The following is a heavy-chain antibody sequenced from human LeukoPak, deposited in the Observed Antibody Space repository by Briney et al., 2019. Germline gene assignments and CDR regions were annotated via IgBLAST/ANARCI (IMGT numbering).Heavy chain of an antibody. CDR3: ARDLSTVAQTY. CDR1: GSTFSSYS. J-gene: IGHJ4*01. D-gene: IGHD6-19*01. CDR2: ISSSSSYI. V-gene: IGHV3-21*01. Sequence: PGGSLRLSCADSGSTFSSYSMNWVRQAPGKGLEWVSSISSSSSYIYYADSVKGRSTISTDNAKNSLYLQMNSLRAEDTAVYYCARDLSTVAQTYWGHGTLVSVSS.